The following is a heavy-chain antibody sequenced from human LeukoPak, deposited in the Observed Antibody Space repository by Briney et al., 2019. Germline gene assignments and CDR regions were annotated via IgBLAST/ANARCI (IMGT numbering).Heavy chain of an antibody. Sequence: SETLSLTCTVSGGSITSGSYYWSWIRQPAGKGLEWIGRIYTSGSTNYNPSLKSRVTISVDTSKNQFSLRLSSVTAADTAVYYRAREIGYCGSTSCPFDSWGQGTLVTVSS. CDR1: GGSITSGSYY. D-gene: IGHD2-2*01. V-gene: IGHV4-61*02. CDR2: IYTSGST. J-gene: IGHJ4*02. CDR3: AREIGYCGSTSCPFDS.